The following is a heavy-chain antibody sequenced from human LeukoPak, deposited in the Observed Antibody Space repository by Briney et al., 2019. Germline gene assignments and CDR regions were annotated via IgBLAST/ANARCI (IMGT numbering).Heavy chain of an antibody. V-gene: IGHV3-9*01. CDR2: ISWNSDTI. Sequence: GRSLRLSCAVSGFTFDDYAMYWVRQVPGKGLEWVSGISWNSDTIGLADSVKGRFTISRDNAKNSLYLQMNSLRAEDTAVYYCAKGKGRGLWFGEPYYYYYMDVWGKGTAVTISS. CDR1: GFTFDDYA. D-gene: IGHD3-10*01. J-gene: IGHJ6*03. CDR3: AKGKGRGLWFGEPYYYYYMDV.